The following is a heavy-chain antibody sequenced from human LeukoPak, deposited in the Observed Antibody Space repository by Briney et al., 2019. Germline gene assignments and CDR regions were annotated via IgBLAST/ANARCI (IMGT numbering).Heavy chain of an antibody. CDR2: IYDSGST. Sequence: SETLSLTCTVSGGSISSSGYYWGWIRQPPGKGLEWIGSIYDSGSTYYNPSLKSRVTISVDTSKNQFSLKLSSVTAADTAVYYCARGPLSSSWTRQIEYFQYWGQGTLVTVSS. CDR1: GGSISSSGYY. V-gene: IGHV4-39*07. D-gene: IGHD6-13*01. J-gene: IGHJ1*01. CDR3: ARGPLSSSWTRQIEYFQY.